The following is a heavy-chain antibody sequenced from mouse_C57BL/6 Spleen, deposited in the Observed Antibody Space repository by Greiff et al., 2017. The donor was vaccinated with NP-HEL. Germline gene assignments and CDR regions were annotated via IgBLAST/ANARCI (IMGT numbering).Heavy chain of an antibody. V-gene: IGHV1-72*01. Sequence: QVQLQQPGAELVKPGASVKLSCKASGYTFTSYWMHWVKQRPGRGLEWIGRIDPNSGGTTYNEKFKSKATLTVDKPSSTAYMQLSSLTSEDSAVYYCAREGFITTRGYFDYWGQGTTLTVSS. CDR3: AREGFITTRGYFDY. CDR1: GYTFTSYW. J-gene: IGHJ2*01. CDR2: IDPNSGGT. D-gene: IGHD1-1*01.